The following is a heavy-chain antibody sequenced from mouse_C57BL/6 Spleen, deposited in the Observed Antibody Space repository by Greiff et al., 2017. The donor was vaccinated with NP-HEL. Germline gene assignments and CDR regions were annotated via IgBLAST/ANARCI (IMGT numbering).Heavy chain of an antibody. D-gene: IGHD2-4*01. J-gene: IGHJ3*01. CDR1: GFTFSSYA. CDR3: ARVIYDYGSFAY. CDR2: ISDGGSYT. Sequence: EVQRVESGGGLVKPGGSLKLSCAASGFTFSSYAMSWVRQTPEKRLEWVATISDGGSYTYYPDNVKGRFTISRDNAKNNLYLQMSHLKSEDTAMYYCARVIYDYGSFAYWGQGTLVTVSA. V-gene: IGHV5-4*01.